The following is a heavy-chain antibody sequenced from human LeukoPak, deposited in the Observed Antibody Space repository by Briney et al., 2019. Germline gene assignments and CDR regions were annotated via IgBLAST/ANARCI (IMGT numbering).Heavy chain of an antibody. CDR3: ARVADSNSWYYYFYGMDV. Sequence: SETLSLTCTVSGGSISSYYWSWIRQPPGKGLEWIGYIYYSGSTNYNPSLKSRVTISVDTSKNQFSLKLSFVTAADTAVYYCARVADSNSWYYYFYGMDVWGQGTTVTVSS. CDR1: GGSISSYY. V-gene: IGHV4-59*01. D-gene: IGHD6-13*01. CDR2: IYYSGST. J-gene: IGHJ6*02.